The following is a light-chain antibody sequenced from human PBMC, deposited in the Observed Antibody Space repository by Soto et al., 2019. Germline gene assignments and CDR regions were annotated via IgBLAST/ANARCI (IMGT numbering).Light chain of an antibody. CDR2: KAS. J-gene: IGKJ5*01. Sequence: DIQMTQSPSTLSGSVGDRVTITCRASQTISSWLAWYQQKPGKAPKLLIYKASTLKSGVPSRFSGSGSGTEFTLTISSLQPDDFATYYCQQSFSTPTFGQGKRLDIK. V-gene: IGKV1-5*03. CDR1: QTISSW. CDR3: QQSFSTPT.